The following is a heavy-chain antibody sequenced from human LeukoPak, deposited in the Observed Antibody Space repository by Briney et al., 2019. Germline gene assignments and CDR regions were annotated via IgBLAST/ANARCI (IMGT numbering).Heavy chain of an antibody. CDR1: GFTFSSYA. V-gene: IGHV3-30-3*01. Sequence: GGSLRLSCAASGFTFSSYAMHWVRQAPGKGLEWVAVISYDGSNKYYADSVKGRFTISRDNSKNTLYLQMNSLRAEDTAVYYCARGAETGGRTSKTRGYGDYYYYYGMDAWGQGTTVTVSS. D-gene: IGHD4-17*01. CDR3: ARGAETGGRTSKTRGYGDYYYYYGMDA. J-gene: IGHJ6*02. CDR2: ISYDGSNK.